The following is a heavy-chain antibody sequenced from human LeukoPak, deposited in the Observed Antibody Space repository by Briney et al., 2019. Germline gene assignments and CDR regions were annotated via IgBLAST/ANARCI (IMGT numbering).Heavy chain of an antibody. J-gene: IGHJ5*02. CDR2: IYHSVNT. CDR1: GDSISNGDYD. V-gene: IGHV4-30-4*01. CDR3: ARGRADDGTHSSLNWFDP. Sequence: PSETLSLTCTVSGDSISNGDYDWTWIRQPPGKGLEWIGYIYHSVNTYYNPSLQSRVTISEATSKNQFSLKLKSVTPADTAVYYCARGRADDGTHSSLNWFDPWGQGVLVTVSS. D-gene: IGHD6-19*01.